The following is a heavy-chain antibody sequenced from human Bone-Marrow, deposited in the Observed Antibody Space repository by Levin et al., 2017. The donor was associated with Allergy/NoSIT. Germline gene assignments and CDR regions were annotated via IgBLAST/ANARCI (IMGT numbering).Heavy chain of an antibody. Sequence: SETLSLTCAVSGGSISSSNWWSWVRQPPGKGLEWIGEIYHSGSTNYNPSLKSRVTISVDKSKNQFSLKLSSVTAADTAVYYCARVGGYSGYDIVNYFDYWGQGTLVTVSS. V-gene: IGHV4-4*02. CDR1: GGSISSSNW. J-gene: IGHJ4*02. CDR3: ARVGGYSGYDIVNYFDY. D-gene: IGHD5-12*01. CDR2: IYHSGST.